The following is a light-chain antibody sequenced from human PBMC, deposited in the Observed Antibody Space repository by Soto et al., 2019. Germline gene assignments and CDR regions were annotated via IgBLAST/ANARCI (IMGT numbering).Light chain of an antibody. V-gene: IGKV1-27*01. CDR1: QGISNY. CDR3: QKYDSAPWT. Sequence: DIQMTQSPSSLSASVRDRVTITCRASQGISNYLAWYQQKPGKVPKLLIYAASTLQSGVPSRFRGSGSGTDFTLTFSSLQPEDVATYYCQKYDSAPWTFGQGTKVEIK. CDR2: AAS. J-gene: IGKJ1*01.